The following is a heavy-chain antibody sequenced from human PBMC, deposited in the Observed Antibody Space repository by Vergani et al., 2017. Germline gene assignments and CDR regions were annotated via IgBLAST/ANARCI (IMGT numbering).Heavy chain of an antibody. V-gene: IGHV4-39*07. D-gene: IGHD5-12*01. CDR1: GGSISSSSYY. CDR3: ARDKYSGYVTSRRRFDY. Sequence: QLQLQESGPGLVKPSETLSLTCTVSGGSISSSSYYWGWIRQPPGKGLEWIGSIYYSGSTYYNPSLKSRVTISVDTSKNQFSLKLSSVTAADTAVYYCARDKYSGYVTSRRRFDYWGQGTLVTVSS. CDR2: IYYSGST. J-gene: IGHJ4*02.